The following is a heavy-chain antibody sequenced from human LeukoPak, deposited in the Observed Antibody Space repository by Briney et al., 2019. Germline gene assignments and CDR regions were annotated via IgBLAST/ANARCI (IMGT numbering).Heavy chain of an antibody. CDR3: AKVLANSGSYE. Sequence: GRSLRLSCAASGFTFSSYGMHWVRQAPGKGLEWVAVISYDGSNKYYADSVKGRFTISRDNSKNTLYLQMNSLRAEDTAVYYCAKVLANSGSYEWGQGTLVTVSS. CDR1: GFTFSSYG. D-gene: IGHD1-26*01. V-gene: IGHV3-30*18. J-gene: IGHJ4*02. CDR2: ISYDGSNK.